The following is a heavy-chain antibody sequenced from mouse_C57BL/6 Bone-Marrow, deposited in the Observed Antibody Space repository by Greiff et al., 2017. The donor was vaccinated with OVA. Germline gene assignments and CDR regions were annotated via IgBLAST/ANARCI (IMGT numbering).Heavy chain of an antibody. Sequence: EVQLQESGGGLVKPGGSLKLSCAASGFTFSSYAMSWVRQTPEKRLEWVATISDGGSYTYYPDNVKGRFTISRDNAKNNLYLQMSHLKSEDTAMYYWARQRGGAWFAYWGQGTLVTVSA. CDR1: GFTFSSYA. J-gene: IGHJ3*01. CDR3: ARQRGGAWFAY. CDR2: ISDGGSYT. V-gene: IGHV5-4*01.